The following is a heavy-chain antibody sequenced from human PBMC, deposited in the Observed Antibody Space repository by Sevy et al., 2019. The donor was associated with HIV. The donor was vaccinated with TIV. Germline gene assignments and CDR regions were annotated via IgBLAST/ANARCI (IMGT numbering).Heavy chain of an antibody. CDR3: TREGGSITMVRGEDGMDV. CDR1: GFTFGDYA. CDR2: IRSKAYGGTT. J-gene: IGHJ6*02. D-gene: IGHD3-10*01. Sequence: GGSLRLSCTASGFTFGDYAMSWFRQAPGKGLEWVGFIRSKAYGGTTEYAASVKGRFTISRDDSKRIAYLQMNSLKTEDTAVYYCTREGGSITMVRGEDGMDVWGQGTTVTVSS. V-gene: IGHV3-49*03.